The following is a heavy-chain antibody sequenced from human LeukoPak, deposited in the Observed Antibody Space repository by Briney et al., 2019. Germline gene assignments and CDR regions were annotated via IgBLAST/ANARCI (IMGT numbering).Heavy chain of an antibody. CDR2: IFTSGST. D-gene: IGHD2/OR15-2a*01. CDR1: GGSISSYY. Sequence: SETLSLTCTVSGGSISSYYWSWIRQPPGKGLEWIGYIFTSGSTSYSPSLKSRVTISVDTSKNQFSLRLSSVTAADTAVYYCARHLSPSASFDPWGQGTLVTVSS. J-gene: IGHJ5*02. V-gene: IGHV4-4*09. CDR3: ARHLSPSASFDP.